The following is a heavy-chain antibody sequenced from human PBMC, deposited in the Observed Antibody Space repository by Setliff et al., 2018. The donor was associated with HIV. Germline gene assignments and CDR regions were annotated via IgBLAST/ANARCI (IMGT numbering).Heavy chain of an antibody. CDR1: GGSISTSNW. CDR3: ATLDHSGGNFLAY. J-gene: IGHJ4*02. Sequence: SETLSLTCTVSGGSISTSNWWGWIRQTPGKGPEWIGYIHSSGSTIYNPSLKSRITISLDTSKEQFSLELSSATAADTAVYYCATLDHSGGNFLAYWGQGSLVTVSS. CDR2: IHSSGST. V-gene: IGHV4-4*09. D-gene: IGHD2-21*02.